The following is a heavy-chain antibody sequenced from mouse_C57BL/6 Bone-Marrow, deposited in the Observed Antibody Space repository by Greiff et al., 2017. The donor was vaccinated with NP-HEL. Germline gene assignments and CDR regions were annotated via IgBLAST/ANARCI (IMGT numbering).Heavy chain of an antibody. D-gene: IGHD2-4*01. V-gene: IGHV1-22*01. CDR3: ARSGDDYEGGGFAY. CDR1: GYTFTDYN. Sequence: EVQLQQSGPELVKPGASVKMSCKASGYTFTDYNMHWVKQSHGKSLEWIGYINPNNGGTSYNQKFKGKATLTVNKSSSTAYMELRSLTSEDSAVYYWARSGDDYEGGGFAYWGQGTLVTVSA. CDR2: INPNNGGT. J-gene: IGHJ3*01.